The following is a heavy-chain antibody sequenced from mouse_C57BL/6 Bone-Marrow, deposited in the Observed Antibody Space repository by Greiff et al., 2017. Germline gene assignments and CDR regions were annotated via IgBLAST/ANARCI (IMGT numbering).Heavy chain of an antibody. CDR3: AKIYYYGTPYAMDY. V-gene: IGHV3-6*01. J-gene: IGHJ4*01. Sequence: VQLKESGPGLVKPSQSLSLTCSVTGYSIPSGYYWNWIRQFPGNKLEWMGYISYDGSNNYNPSLKNRISITRDTSKNQFFLKLNSVTTEDTATYYCAKIYYYGTPYAMDYWGQGTSVTVSS. D-gene: IGHD1-1*01. CDR1: GYSIPSGYY. CDR2: ISYDGSN.